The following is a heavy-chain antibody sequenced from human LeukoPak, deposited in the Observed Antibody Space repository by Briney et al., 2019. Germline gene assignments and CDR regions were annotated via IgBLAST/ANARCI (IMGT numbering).Heavy chain of an antibody. V-gene: IGHV1-2*02. CDR1: GFTLTGYY. J-gene: IGHJ6*03. Sequence: ASVKVSCKASGFTLTGYYIHWVRQAPGQGLECMGWINPNSGGTKYAQKFQGRVTITADESTSTVYMELSSLRSEDTAVYYCARGLAPYSYEYSGHDPYYYYNMDVWGKGTTVIISS. CDR2: INPNSGGT. D-gene: IGHD3-22*01. CDR3: ARGLAPYSYEYSGHDPYYYYNMDV.